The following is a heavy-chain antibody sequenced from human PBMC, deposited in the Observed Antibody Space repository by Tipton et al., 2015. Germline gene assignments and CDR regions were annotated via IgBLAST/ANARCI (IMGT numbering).Heavy chain of an antibody. V-gene: IGHV3-30*03. D-gene: IGHD3-10*01. CDR2: ISYDGSDK. J-gene: IGHJ4*02. Sequence: RSLRLSCAASGFTFNNYYMSWIRQAPGKGLEWVAVISYDGSDKNYADSVKGRFTISRDNSKNTLYLQMNSLRAEDTAVYYCARRWGSDGSGNFDYWGQGTLVTVSS. CDR3: ARRWGSDGSGNFDY. CDR1: GFTFNNYY.